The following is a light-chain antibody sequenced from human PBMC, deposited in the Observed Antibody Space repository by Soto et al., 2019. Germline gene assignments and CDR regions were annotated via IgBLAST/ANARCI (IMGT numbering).Light chain of an antibody. CDR2: GAS. CDR3: QQYGSSRDT. CDR1: QSVSGNS. J-gene: IGKJ2*01. V-gene: IGKV3-20*01. Sequence: EIVLTQSPGTLSLSPGDRATLSCRARQSVSGNSLACYQHKPGQAPRLLIYGASNVATGITDKFSGSGSGTDFPLTISRLEPEDFAVYYCQQYGSSRDTFGQGTKLEIK.